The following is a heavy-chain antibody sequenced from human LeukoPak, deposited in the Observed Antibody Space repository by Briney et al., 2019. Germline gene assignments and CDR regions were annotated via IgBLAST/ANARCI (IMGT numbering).Heavy chain of an antibody. Sequence: GASVKVSCKVSGYTLTELSMHWVRQAPGKGLEWMGGFDPEDGETIYAQKFQGRVTMTEDTSTDTAYMELSRLRSEDTAVYYCATDLHGSGSYSAFDYWGQGTLVTVSS. CDR1: GYTLTELS. CDR3: ATDLHGSGSYSAFDY. D-gene: IGHD3-10*01. J-gene: IGHJ4*02. V-gene: IGHV1-24*01. CDR2: FDPEDGET.